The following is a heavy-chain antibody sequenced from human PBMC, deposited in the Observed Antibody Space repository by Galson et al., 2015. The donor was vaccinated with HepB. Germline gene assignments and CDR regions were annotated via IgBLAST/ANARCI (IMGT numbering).Heavy chain of an antibody. CDR1: GYTFTGYY. Sequence: SVKVSCKASGYTFTGYYMHWVRQAPGQGLEWMGWINPNSGGTNYAQKFQGWVTMTRDTSISTAYMELSRLRFDDTAVYYCARGLNSGWYRVDYWGQGTLVTVSS. CDR2: INPNSGGT. D-gene: IGHD6-19*01. CDR3: ARGLNSGWYRVDY. V-gene: IGHV1-2*04. J-gene: IGHJ4*02.